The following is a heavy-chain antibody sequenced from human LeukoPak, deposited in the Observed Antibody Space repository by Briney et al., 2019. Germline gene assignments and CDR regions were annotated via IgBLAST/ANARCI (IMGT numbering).Heavy chain of an antibody. V-gene: IGHV3-53*01. CDR2: IYSGGST. CDR3: ARANSGTIPGVDH. CDR1: GFTVSSNY. D-gene: IGHD1-26*01. Sequence: PGGSLRLSCAASGFTVSSNYMSWVRQAPGKGLEWVSVIYSGGSTYYAYSVKGRFTISRDNTKNTLYLQMNSLRDEDTAVYYCARANSGTIPGVDHWGQGTLVTVSS. J-gene: IGHJ5*02.